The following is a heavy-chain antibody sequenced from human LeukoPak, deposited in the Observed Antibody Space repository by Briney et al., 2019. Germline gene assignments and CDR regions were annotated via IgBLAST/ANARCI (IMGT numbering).Heavy chain of an antibody. D-gene: IGHD3-3*01. V-gene: IGHV4-59*01. CDR2: IYYGGST. CDR3: ARWYYDFWSGYSHFDY. Sequence: SETLSLTCTVSGGSISSYYWSWIRQPPGKGLEWIGYIYYGGSTNYNPSLKSRVTISVDTSKNQFSLKLSSVTAADTAVYYCARWYYDFWSGYSHFDYWGQGTLVTVSS. J-gene: IGHJ4*02. CDR1: GGSISSYY.